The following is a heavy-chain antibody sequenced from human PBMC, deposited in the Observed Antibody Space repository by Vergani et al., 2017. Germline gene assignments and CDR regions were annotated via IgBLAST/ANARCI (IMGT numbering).Heavy chain of an antibody. V-gene: IGHV4-59*01. D-gene: IGHD3-3*01. CDR1: GGSIRSYY. CDR3: ARASLRGIDP. J-gene: IGHJ5*02. CDR2: IYYSGST. Sequence: QVQLQESGPGLVKPSETLSLTCTVSGGSIRSYYWSWIRQPPGKGLELIGYIYYSGSTNYNPSLKSRVTISVDTSKNQFSLKLSSVTAADTAVYYCARASLRGIDPWGQGTLVTVSS.